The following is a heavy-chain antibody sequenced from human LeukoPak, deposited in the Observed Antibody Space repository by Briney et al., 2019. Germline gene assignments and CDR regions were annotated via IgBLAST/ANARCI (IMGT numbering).Heavy chain of an antibody. CDR2: IYYSGST. D-gene: IGHD2-15*01. CDR1: GGSVSSYY. V-gene: IGHV4-59*08. J-gene: IGHJ4*02. Sequence: SETLSLTCTVSGGSVSSYYWSWIRQPPGKGLEWIGYIYYSGSTDSNPSLKSRVTISVDTSKNQFSLKLSSVTAADTAVYYCARTYCSGGSCPFDYGGQGTLVTVSA. CDR3: ARTYCSGGSCPFDY.